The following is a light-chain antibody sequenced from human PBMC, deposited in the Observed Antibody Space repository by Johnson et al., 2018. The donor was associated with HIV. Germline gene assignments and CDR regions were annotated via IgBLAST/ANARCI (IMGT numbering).Light chain of an antibody. CDR2: DNS. J-gene: IGLJ1*01. CDR3: GTWDSSLSGV. V-gene: IGLV1-51*01. Sequence: QSVLTQPPSVSAAPGQKVTISCSGSSSKIGNKYVSWYQQLPGTAPKVLIYDNSKRPSGIPDRFSGSKSGTSATLGITGLQTGDEADYYCGTWDSSLSGVVGTGTKVTVL. CDR1: SSKIGNKY.